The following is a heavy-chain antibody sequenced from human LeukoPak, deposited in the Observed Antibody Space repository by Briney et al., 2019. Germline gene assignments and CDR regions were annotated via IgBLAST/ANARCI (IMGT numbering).Heavy chain of an antibody. CDR2: ISYDGSKK. D-gene: IGHD3-10*01. V-gene: IGHV3-30-3*01. J-gene: IGHJ4*02. Sequence: GGSLRLSCAASEFTFSSYPLHWVRQVPGKGLEWVAVISYDGSKKYYADSVKGRFTISRDNSKNTLYLQMNSLKPEDTAVYYCARDFGAGWEEPKYSFDYWGQGILVTVSS. CDR1: EFTFSSYP. CDR3: ARDFGAGWEEPKYSFDY.